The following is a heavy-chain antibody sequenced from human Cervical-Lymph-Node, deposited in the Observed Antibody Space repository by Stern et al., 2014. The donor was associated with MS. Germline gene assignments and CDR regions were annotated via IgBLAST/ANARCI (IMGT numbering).Heavy chain of an antibody. CDR1: GYTFTGYY. Sequence: QVQLVQSGAEVKKAGASVKVSCKASGYTFTGYYIHLGRQAPGQGLEWMGWINPSSGGTGYSQKFQGWVTMTRDTSISTAYMELNRLRSDETAVYYCARVAPALGYGMDVWGQGTTVIVSS. CDR3: ARVAPALGYGMDV. CDR2: INPSSGGT. J-gene: IGHJ6*02. V-gene: IGHV1-2*04.